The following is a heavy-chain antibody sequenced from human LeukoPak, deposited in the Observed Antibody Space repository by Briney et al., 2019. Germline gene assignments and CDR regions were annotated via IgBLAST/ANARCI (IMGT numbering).Heavy chain of an antibody. Sequence: GESLKISCKGSGYSFASYWIGWVRQMPGKGLEWMAIIYPGDSETKYSPSFQGQVTISVDKSISTAYLQWGSLKASDTATYYCARHRGYNYGYSDYWGQGTLVTVSS. CDR1: GYSFASYW. J-gene: IGHJ4*02. CDR2: IYPGDSET. V-gene: IGHV5-51*01. D-gene: IGHD5-18*01. CDR3: ARHRGYNYGYSDY.